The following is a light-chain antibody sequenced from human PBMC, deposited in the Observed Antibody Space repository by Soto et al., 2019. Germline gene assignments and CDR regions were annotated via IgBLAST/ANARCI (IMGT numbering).Light chain of an antibody. V-gene: IGKV1-39*01. J-gene: IGKJ3*01. CDR2: AAS. CDR1: QIISTY. CDR3: LQDFNYPRT. Sequence: DIQMTQSPSSLSASVGDRVTITCRASQIISTYLNWYQQRAGLAPRLLIYAASSLQSGVPPRFSGSGSGTDFTLTISSLQPEDFPTYYCLQDFNYPRTFGPGTKVDIK.